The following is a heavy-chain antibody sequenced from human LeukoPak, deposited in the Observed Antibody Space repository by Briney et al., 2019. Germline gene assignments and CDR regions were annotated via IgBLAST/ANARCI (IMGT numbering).Heavy chain of an antibody. J-gene: IGHJ4*02. V-gene: IGHV3-30-3*01. Sequence: GGSLRLSCAASGFTFSSYAMHWVRQAPGKGLEWVAVISYDGSNKYYADSVKGRFTISRDNAKNSLYLQMNSLRAEDTAVYYCAREGTSFDYWGQGTLVTVSS. CDR2: ISYDGSNK. CDR1: GFTFSSYA. CDR3: AREGTSFDY. D-gene: IGHD3-10*01.